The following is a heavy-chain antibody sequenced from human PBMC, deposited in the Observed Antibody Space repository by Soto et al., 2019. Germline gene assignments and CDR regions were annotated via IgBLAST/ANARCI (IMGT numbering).Heavy chain of an antibody. CDR1: GFTFSSYG. Sequence: GGSLRLSCAASGFTFSSYGMHWVRQAPGKGLEWVAVISYDGSSKYYADSVKGRFTVSRDKSKNTLYLQVNSLRAEDTAVYYCAKDKVPVVVTAPFDYWGQGTLVTVSS. CDR2: ISYDGSSK. CDR3: AKDKVPVVVTAPFDY. D-gene: IGHD2-21*02. J-gene: IGHJ4*02. V-gene: IGHV3-30*18.